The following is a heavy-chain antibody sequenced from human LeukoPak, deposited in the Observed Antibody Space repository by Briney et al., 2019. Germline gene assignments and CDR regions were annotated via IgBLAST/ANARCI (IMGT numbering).Heavy chain of an antibody. V-gene: IGHV1-8*03. J-gene: IGHJ3*02. Sequence: ASVKVSCKASGYTFTSYDINWVRQATGQGLEWMGLMNPNSGNTGYAQKFQGRVTITRNTSISTAYMELSSLRSEDTAVYYCARRKAVAGTIAFDIWGQGTMDTVSS. CDR3: ARRKAVAGTIAFDI. CDR1: GYTFTSYD. D-gene: IGHD6-19*01. CDR2: MNPNSGNT.